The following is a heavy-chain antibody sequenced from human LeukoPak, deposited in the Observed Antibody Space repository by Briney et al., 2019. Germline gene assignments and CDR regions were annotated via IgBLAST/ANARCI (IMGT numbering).Heavy chain of an antibody. J-gene: IGHJ4*02. Sequence: SQTLSLTCAVSGGSISSGGYSWSWIRQPPGKGLEWIGYIYHSGSTYYNPSLKSRVTISVDRSKNQFSLKLSSVTAADTAVYYCARGSIEDSSGYYLLGGDYWGQGTLVTVSS. CDR3: ARGSIEDSSGYYLLGGDY. CDR2: IYHSGST. V-gene: IGHV4-30-2*01. D-gene: IGHD3-22*01. CDR1: GGSISSGGYS.